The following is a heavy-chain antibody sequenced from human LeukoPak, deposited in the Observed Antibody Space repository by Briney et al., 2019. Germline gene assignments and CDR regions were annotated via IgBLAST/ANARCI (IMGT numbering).Heavy chain of an antibody. CDR1: GFSFSDYY. CDR3: ARDLLGYCSGGSCRTSFDY. Sequence: GGSLRLSCAASGFSFSDYYVSWIRQAPGKGLECVSYISSRGTTIYYADSVKGRFTISRDNAKNSLYLQMSSLRAEDTAVYYCARDLLGYCSGGSCRTSFDYWGQGTLVTVSS. J-gene: IGHJ4*02. D-gene: IGHD2-15*01. V-gene: IGHV3-11*01. CDR2: ISSRGTTI.